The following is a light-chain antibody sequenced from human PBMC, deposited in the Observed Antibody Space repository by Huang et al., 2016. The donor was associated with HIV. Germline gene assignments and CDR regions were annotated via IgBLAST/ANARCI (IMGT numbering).Light chain of an antibody. CDR2: TAS. CDR1: QNITKS. Sequence: DIQMTQSPPSLSASVGDRVTFTCRANQNITKSVNWYQQKPGKAPKRLIYTASTLERGVPSRLSGSRSGSRFTLNIVNRQPEDFATYYCQQSFSVPRTFG. V-gene: IGKV1-39*01. CDR3: QQSFSVPRT. J-gene: IGKJ1*01.